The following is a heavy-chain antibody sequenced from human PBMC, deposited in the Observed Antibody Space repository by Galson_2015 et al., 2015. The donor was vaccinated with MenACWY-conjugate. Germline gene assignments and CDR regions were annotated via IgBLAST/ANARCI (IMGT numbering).Heavy chain of an antibody. D-gene: IGHD1-26*01. J-gene: IGHJ2*01. V-gene: IGHV4-39*07. CDR3: ARDQEWELFAPGWYFDL. Sequence: SETLSLTCTVSGGSISSSDYCWGWIRQSPGKGLEWIGTISESGNTYYNPSLKSRVTISVDTSKNQFSLKLRSVTAADTAVYYCARDQEWELFAPGWYFDLWGRGTLVTVSS. CDR1: GGSISSSDYC. CDR2: ISESGNT.